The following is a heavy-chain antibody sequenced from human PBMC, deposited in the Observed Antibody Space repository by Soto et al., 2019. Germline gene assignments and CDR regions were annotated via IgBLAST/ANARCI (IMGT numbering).Heavy chain of an antibody. D-gene: IGHD3-10*01. J-gene: IGHJ6*02. V-gene: IGHV5-51*01. CDR3: ARQNIFLASGPSNYDSGMDV. CDR2: IYPTDSDP. Sequence: PGESLKISCKGSGYSFTSYWIGWVRQMPGKGLEWMGTIYPTDSDPRYSPSFQGQVTISADKSISTAFLQWSSLKASDTAMYYCARQNIFLASGPSNYDSGMDVWGQGTTVTVS. CDR1: GYSFTSYW.